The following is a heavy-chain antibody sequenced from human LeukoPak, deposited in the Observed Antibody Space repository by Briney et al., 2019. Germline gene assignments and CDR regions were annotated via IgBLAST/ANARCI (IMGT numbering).Heavy chain of an antibody. J-gene: IGHJ4*02. CDR2: INPNSGGT. Sequence: ASVKVSCKASGYTFTGYYMHWVRQAPGQGLEWMGWINPNSGGTNYAQKFQGRVTMTRDTSISTAYMELSRLRSDDTAVYYCARDYPYGSGSFDYWGQGTLVTVSS. V-gene: IGHV1-2*02. CDR1: GYTFTGYY. D-gene: IGHD3-10*01. CDR3: ARDYPYGSGSFDY.